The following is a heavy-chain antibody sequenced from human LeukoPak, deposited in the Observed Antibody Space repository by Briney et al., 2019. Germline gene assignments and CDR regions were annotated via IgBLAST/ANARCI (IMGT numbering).Heavy chain of an antibody. CDR2: IIPIFGTA. Sequence: GSSVKVSCKASGGTFSSYAISWVRQAPGQGLEWMGRIIPIFGTANYAQKFQGRVTITTDESTSTAYMELSSLRSEDTAVYYCARDWETDSYGYVNGAFDIWGQGTMVTVSS. CDR3: ARDWETDSYGYVNGAFDI. J-gene: IGHJ3*02. V-gene: IGHV1-69*05. D-gene: IGHD5-18*01. CDR1: GGTFSSYA.